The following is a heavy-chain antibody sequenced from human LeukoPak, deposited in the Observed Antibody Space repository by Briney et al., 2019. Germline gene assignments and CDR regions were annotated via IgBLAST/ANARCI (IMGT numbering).Heavy chain of an antibody. D-gene: IGHD6-19*01. V-gene: IGHV1-8*01. CDR3: ARGPQWRGDYYYIDV. CDR2: MNPNSGNI. J-gene: IGHJ6*03. Sequence: GASVKVSCKASVYTFTNFDINWVRQATGQGLEWMGWMNPNSGNIGYAQKFQGRVTMTMNTSITTAYMELSSLIFEDTAVYYCARGPQWRGDYYYIDVWGRGTTVTVSS. CDR1: VYTFTNFD.